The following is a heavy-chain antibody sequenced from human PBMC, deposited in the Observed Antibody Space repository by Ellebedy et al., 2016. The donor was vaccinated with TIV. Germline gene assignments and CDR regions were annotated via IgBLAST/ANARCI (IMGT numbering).Heavy chain of an antibody. Sequence: GGSLRLXXAASGFTFGSYAMNWVRQPPGKGLEWVSAISGTAGSTYYADSVKGRFTISRDNSKNTLHLQMNSLRAEDTAVYFCAKNRGDYYYYYDMDVWGQGTTVTVSS. V-gene: IGHV3-23*01. CDR2: ISGTAGST. D-gene: IGHD3-10*01. CDR1: GFTFGSYA. J-gene: IGHJ6*02. CDR3: AKNRGDYYYYYDMDV.